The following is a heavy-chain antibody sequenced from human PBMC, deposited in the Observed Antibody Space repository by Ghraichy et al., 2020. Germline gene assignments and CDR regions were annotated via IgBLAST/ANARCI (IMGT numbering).Heavy chain of an antibody. J-gene: IGHJ3*02. CDR2: ISSNGGST. Sequence: GGSLRLSCSASGFTFSSYAMHWVRQAPGKGLEYVSAISSNGGSTYYADSVKGRFTISRDNSKNTLYLQMGSLRAEDTAVYYCVKEAPQWELLRTDDAFDIWGQGTMVTVSS. CDR3: VKEAPQWELLRTDDAFDI. CDR1: GFTFSSYA. D-gene: IGHD1-26*01. V-gene: IGHV3-64D*08.